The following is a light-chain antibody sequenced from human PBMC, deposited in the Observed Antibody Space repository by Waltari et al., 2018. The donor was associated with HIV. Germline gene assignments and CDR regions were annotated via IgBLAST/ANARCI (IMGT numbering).Light chain of an antibody. Sequence: QSALTQPASVSGSPGQSITIPCTGTGSDLRDYNSFSWYQHHPGNAPKVIIYEVSNRPSGVSSRFSGSISGNTASLTISGLQAEDEADYFCTSYISSASPEFGGGTKVTVL. CDR1: GSDLRDYNS. V-gene: IGLV2-14*01. J-gene: IGLJ3*02. CDR2: EVS. CDR3: TSYISSASPE.